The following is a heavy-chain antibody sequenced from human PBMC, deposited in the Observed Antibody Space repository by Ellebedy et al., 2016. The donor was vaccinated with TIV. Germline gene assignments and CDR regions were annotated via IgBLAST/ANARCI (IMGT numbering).Heavy chain of an antibody. Sequence: MPGGSLRLSCTVSGGSISSGTYYWSWIRQPPGKGLEFIGEINHSGSTNYNPSLKSRVTISVDTSKNQFSLKLSSVTAADTAVYYCARVASGYDYWGQGTLVTVSS. J-gene: IGHJ4*02. CDR2: INHSGST. CDR3: ARVASGYDY. D-gene: IGHD3-22*01. CDR1: GGSISSGTYY. V-gene: IGHV4-39*07.